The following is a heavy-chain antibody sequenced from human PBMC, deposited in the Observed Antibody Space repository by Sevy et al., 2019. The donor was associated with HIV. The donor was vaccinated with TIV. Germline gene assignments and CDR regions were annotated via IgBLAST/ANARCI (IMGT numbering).Heavy chain of an antibody. D-gene: IGHD1-26*01. Sequence: LSLTCTVSGGSITSLYWNRIRQPPGKGLEWIANIYYNGHINYNPSLKSRVTLSLDTSKNQFSLRLSSVTAADTAMYYCAGENAWGRGYSWGQGTLVTVSS. CDR2: IYYNGHI. CDR3: AGENAWGRGYS. CDR1: GGSITSLY. V-gene: IGHV4-59*08. J-gene: IGHJ4*02.